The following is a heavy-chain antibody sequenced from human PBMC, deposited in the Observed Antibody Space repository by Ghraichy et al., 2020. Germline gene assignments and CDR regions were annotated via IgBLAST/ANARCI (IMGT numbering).Heavy chain of an antibody. D-gene: IGHD5-18*01. Sequence: SQTLSLTCTVSGGSISGSTFYWVWIRPPPGRGLEWIGNINYRGSTNYNPSLKSRVTISVDTSKNQFSLRLTSVTAADTAVYYCARRDTDISRFDYWGQGTLVAVSS. V-gene: IGHV4-39*01. CDR1: GGSISGSTFY. CDR3: ARRDTDISRFDY. J-gene: IGHJ4*02. CDR2: INYRGST.